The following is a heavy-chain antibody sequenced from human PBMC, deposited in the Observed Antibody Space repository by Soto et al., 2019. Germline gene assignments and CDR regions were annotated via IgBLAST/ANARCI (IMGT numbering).Heavy chain of an antibody. CDR2: INYSGTT. V-gene: IGHV4-34*01. CDR1: GGSFSGYY. J-gene: IGHJ4*02. D-gene: IGHD3-22*01. Sequence: QEQLQQWGAGLLKPSETLSLTCAGYGGSFSGYYWTWIRQTPGKGLEWIGEINYSGTTNYNPSLKSRVTISLATSKNQFSLKLSSVTAADKAVYYCAWYDISGGDYWGQGTLVAVSS. CDR3: AWYDISGGDY.